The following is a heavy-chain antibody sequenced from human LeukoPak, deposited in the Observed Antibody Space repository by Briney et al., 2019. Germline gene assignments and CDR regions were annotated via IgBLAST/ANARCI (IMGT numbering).Heavy chain of an antibody. CDR2: ISSSGSTI. CDR1: GFTFSDYY. V-gene: IGHV3-11*01. CDR3: ARDGPPNFDATMVLYYYYGMDV. D-gene: IGHD3-10*01. J-gene: IGHJ6*02. Sequence: PGGSLRLSCAASGFTFSDYYMSWIRQAPGKGLEWVSYISSSGSTIYYADSVKGRFTISRDNAKNSLYLQTNSLRAEDTAVYYCARDGPPNFDATMVLYYYYGMDVWGQGTTVTVSS.